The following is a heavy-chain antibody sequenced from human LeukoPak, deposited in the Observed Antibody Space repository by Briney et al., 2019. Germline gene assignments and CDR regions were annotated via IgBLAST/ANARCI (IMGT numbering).Heavy chain of an antibody. J-gene: IGHJ3*02. CDR3: AKDMGAAGTFGAFDI. CDR1: EFTFSSYA. Sequence: GGSLRLSXAASEFTFSSYAMSWVRQAPGKGLDWVSAISGSGGSTYYAESGKGRFTISRDNSKNTLYLQMNSLRAEDTAVYYCAKDMGAAGTFGAFDIWGQGTMVTVSS. V-gene: IGHV3-23*01. CDR2: ISGSGGST. D-gene: IGHD6-13*01.